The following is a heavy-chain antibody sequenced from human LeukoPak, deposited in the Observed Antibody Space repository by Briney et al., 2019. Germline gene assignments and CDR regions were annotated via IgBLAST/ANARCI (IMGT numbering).Heavy chain of an antibody. V-gene: IGHV3-15*01. Sequence: GGSLRLSCAASGFTFSNAWMSWVRQAPGKGLEWVGRIKSKTDGGTTDYAAPVKGRFTISRDDSKNTLYLQMNSLRAEDTAVYYCARLSGYSYGYRRGYYYYYMDVWGKGTTVTISS. CDR3: ARLSGYSYGYRRGYYYYYMDV. J-gene: IGHJ6*03. CDR1: GFTFSNAW. CDR2: IKSKTDGGTT. D-gene: IGHD5-18*01.